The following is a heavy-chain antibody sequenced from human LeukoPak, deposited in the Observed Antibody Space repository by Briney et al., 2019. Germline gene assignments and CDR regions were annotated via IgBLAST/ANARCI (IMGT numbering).Heavy chain of an antibody. CDR2: ISPSGTDT. CDR1: GFTFNSYA. Sequence: GGSLRLSCAASGFTFNSYAMSWVRQAPGKGLEWVSAISPSGTDTYYADSVKGRFTISRDNSKNTLYLQMNSLRAEDTAVYYCARDLLEWYFDYWGQGTLVTVSS. J-gene: IGHJ4*02. D-gene: IGHD3-3*01. V-gene: IGHV3-23*01. CDR3: ARDLLEWYFDY.